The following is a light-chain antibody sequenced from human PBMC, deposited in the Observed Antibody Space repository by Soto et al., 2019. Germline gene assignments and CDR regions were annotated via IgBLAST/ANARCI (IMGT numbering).Light chain of an antibody. CDR1: QSFSSTS. Sequence: EKVLTQSPGTLSLSPGERATLSCRASQSFSSTSLAWYQQKPGQAPKLLIYGASSRATGVPDRFSGSGSGTDFTLTISRLESEDFAVYYCQQYDSSPLTFGGGTKVEIK. J-gene: IGKJ4*01. V-gene: IGKV3-20*01. CDR2: GAS. CDR3: QQYDSSPLT.